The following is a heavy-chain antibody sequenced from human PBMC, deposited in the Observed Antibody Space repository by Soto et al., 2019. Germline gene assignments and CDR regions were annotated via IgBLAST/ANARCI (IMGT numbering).Heavy chain of an antibody. V-gene: IGHV1-8*01. CDR2: MNPDSAAT. Sequence: ASVKVSCKASGYAFTTFDINWVRQASGQGPEWMGWMNPDSAATGYAQKFQGRVTMTRNTSLSTAYMELTNLRSEDTAVYYCARVPLGYGDYYFAYWGQGTLVTVSS. CDR3: ARVPLGYGDYYFAY. J-gene: IGHJ4*02. CDR1: GYAFTTFD. D-gene: IGHD4-17*01.